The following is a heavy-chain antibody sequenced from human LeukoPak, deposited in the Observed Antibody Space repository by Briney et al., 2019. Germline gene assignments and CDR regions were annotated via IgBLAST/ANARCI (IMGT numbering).Heavy chain of an antibody. D-gene: IGHD6-19*01. V-gene: IGHV3-7*01. CDR2: IKQDGSEK. CDR1: GFTFSSYW. J-gene: IGHJ4*02. Sequence: GGSLRLSCAASGFTFSSYWVNWVRQAPGKGLEWVVNIKQDGSEKYYVDSVKGRFTISRDNAKNSLFLQMNSLRAEDTAVYYCARVSAVAGTGGFDYWGQGTLVTVSS. CDR3: ARVSAVAGTGGFDY.